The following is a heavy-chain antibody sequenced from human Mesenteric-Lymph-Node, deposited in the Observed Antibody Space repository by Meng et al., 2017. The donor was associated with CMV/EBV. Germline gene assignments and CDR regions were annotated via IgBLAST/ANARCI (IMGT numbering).Heavy chain of an antibody. CDR2: IYYSGYT. CDR3: ARSPEWELGAFDI. J-gene: IGHJ3*02. Sequence: SETLSLTCTVSGGSISSYYWTWIRQPPGKGLEWIGCIYYSGYTNYNPSLKSRVTISVDTSKNQFSLKLSSVTAADTAVYYCARSPEWELGAFDIWGQGTMVTVSS. D-gene: IGHD1-26*01. V-gene: IGHV4-59*01. CDR1: GGSISSYY.